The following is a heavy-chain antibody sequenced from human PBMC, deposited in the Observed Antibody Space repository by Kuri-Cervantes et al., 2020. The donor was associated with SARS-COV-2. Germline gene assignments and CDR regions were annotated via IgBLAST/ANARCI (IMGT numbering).Heavy chain of an antibody. Sequence: SETLSLTCTVSGDSIGSGSYYWSWIRQPAGKGLEWIGSIYYSGSTYYNPSLKSRVTISVDTSKNQFSLKLSSVTAADTAVYYCARGRGGYYMGGYYFYSMDVWGKGTTVTVSS. J-gene: IGHJ6*03. CDR3: ARGRGGYYMGGYYFYSMDV. CDR2: IYYSGST. CDR1: GDSIGSGSYY. V-gene: IGHV4-39*01. D-gene: IGHD3-3*01.